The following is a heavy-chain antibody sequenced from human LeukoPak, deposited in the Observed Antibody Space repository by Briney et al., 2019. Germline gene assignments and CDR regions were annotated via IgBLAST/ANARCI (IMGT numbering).Heavy chain of an antibody. D-gene: IGHD3-10*01. J-gene: IGHJ4*02. CDR2: INHSGST. V-gene: IGHV4-34*01. CDR3: ASTHRRFGELLYYFDY. Sequence: SEPLSLTFAVYGGSFSGYYWSWIRPPPGKGLEWIGEINHSGSTNYNPSLKSRVTISVDTSKNPFSLKLSSVTAADTAVYYCASTHRRFGELLYYFDYWGQGTLVTVSS. CDR1: GGSFSGYY.